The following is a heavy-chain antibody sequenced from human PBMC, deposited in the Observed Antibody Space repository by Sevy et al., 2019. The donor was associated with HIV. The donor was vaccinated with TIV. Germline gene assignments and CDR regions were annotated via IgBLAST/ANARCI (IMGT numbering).Heavy chain of an antibody. V-gene: IGHV3-33*01. CDR3: ARESGSDWYLDY. J-gene: IGHJ4*02. Sequence: GGSLRLSCATSGFTFSNYAIHWVRQAPGKGLEWVASIFSDGINKYYADPVKGRFTISRDNSENTVYLQMNSLRVEDTAVYYCARESGSDWYLDYWGQGTLVTVSS. D-gene: IGHD6-19*01. CDR1: GFTFSNYA. CDR2: IFSDGINK.